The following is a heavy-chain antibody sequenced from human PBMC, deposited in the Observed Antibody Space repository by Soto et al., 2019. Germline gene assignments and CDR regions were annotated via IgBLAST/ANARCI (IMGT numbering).Heavy chain of an antibody. Sequence: GGSLRLSCAASGFTFSNYWMSWDRQAPGKELEWVANINQDGSEKNYVDSVKGRFTMSRDNAKNSLFVQMDSLRAEDTAVYYCARGTNFDDDSGYFDYWGQGTLVTVSS. CDR2: INQDGSEK. D-gene: IGHD3-22*01. V-gene: IGHV3-7*01. CDR1: GFTFSNYW. J-gene: IGHJ4*02. CDR3: ARGTNFDDDSGYFDY.